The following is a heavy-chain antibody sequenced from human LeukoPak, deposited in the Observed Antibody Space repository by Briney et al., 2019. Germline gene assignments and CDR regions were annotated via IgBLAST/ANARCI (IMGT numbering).Heavy chain of an antibody. D-gene: IGHD6-13*01. J-gene: IGHJ4*02. Sequence: GGSLRLSCAASGFTFSTYGLHWVRQAPGKGLEWVAVISFDDFNIYYADSVKGRFTISRDNSKNTLYLQMNSLRAEDTAVYYCARGESIAAAGTGYFDYWGQGTPVTVSS. V-gene: IGHV3-30*03. CDR2: ISFDDFNI. CDR1: GFTFSTYG. CDR3: ARGESIAAAGTGYFDY.